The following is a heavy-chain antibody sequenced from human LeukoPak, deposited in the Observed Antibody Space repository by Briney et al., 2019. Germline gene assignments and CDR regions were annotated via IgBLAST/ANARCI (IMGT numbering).Heavy chain of an antibody. CDR1: GFTFSYYG. Sequence: GGSLRLSCAASGFTFSYYGFHWVRQAPGKGLEWVAVIWHDGSRTYYADSVKGRFTFSRDSSRYTLYLQMDSLRAEDTAVYYCARVSGTIRIWPQPFGDGMDVWGQGTTVTVSS. J-gene: IGHJ6*02. CDR3: ARVSGTIRIWPQPFGDGMDV. D-gene: IGHD2/OR15-2a*01. CDR2: IWHDGSRT. V-gene: IGHV3-33*01.